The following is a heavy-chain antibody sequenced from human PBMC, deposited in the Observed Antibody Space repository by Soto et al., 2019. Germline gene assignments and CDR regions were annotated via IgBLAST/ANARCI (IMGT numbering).Heavy chain of an antibody. Sequence: ETLSLTCNVSGRCMISYYWSWIRQPAGKGLEWIGRIYTGGNTNYTPSLKSRVTMSVDTSKSQFSLSLTYVTAADTAVYYCARAGDDSHFFLDSWGQGTLVTVSS. CDR1: GRCMISYY. CDR2: IYTGGNT. D-gene: IGHD3-3*02. J-gene: IGHJ4*02. CDR3: ARAGDDSHFFLDS. V-gene: IGHV4-4*07.